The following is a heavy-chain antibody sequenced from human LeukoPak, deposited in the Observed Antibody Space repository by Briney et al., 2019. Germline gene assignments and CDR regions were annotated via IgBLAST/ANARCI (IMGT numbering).Heavy chain of an antibody. V-gene: IGHV4-59*01. D-gene: IGHD3-10*01. Sequence: SETLSLTCTVSGGSISSYYWSWIRQPPGKGLEWIGYIYYSGSTNYNPSLKSRVTISVDTSKSQFSLKLSSVTAADTAVYYCARNMVRGMYYYYGMDVWGQGTTVTVSS. J-gene: IGHJ6*02. CDR1: GGSISSYY. CDR3: ARNMVRGMYYYYGMDV. CDR2: IYYSGST.